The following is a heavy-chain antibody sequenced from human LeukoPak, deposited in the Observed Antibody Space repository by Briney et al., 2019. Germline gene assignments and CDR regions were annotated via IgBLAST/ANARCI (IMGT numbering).Heavy chain of an antibody. CDR1: GGSISSYY. Sequence: PSETLSLTCTVSGGSISSYYWSWIRQPPGKGLEWIGSIYYSGSTYYNPSLKSRVTISVDTSKNQFSLKLSSVTAADTAVYYCASPYQPTPYQLGEDDAFDIWGQGTMVTVSS. J-gene: IGHJ3*02. CDR3: ASPYQPTPYQLGEDDAFDI. D-gene: IGHD2-2*01. CDR2: IYYSGST. V-gene: IGHV4-59*05.